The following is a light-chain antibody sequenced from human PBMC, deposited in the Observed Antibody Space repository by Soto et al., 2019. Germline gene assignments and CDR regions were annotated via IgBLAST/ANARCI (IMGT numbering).Light chain of an antibody. V-gene: IGKV3-20*01. Sequence: EIVLTQSPGTLALSPGERATLSCRASQSVNSDYLAWYQQKPGQAPRLLIYGASSRATGIPDIFSGSGSGTDFTLTISRLEPDDFAMYYCQQYGSSPRTFGQGTKVEF. J-gene: IGKJ1*01. CDR1: QSVNSDY. CDR3: QQYGSSPRT. CDR2: GAS.